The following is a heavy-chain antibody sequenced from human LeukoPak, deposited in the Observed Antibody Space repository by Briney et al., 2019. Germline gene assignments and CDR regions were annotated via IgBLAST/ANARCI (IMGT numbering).Heavy chain of an antibody. Sequence: SETLSLTCTVSGGSISSYYWSWIRQPPGKGLEWIGYIYYSGSTNYNPSLKSRVTISVDTSKNQFPLKLSSVTAADTAVYYCAGDRSNLDAFDIWGQGTMVTVSS. CDR2: IYYSGST. J-gene: IGHJ3*02. CDR1: GGSISSYY. D-gene: IGHD4-11*01. CDR3: AGDRSNLDAFDI. V-gene: IGHV4-59*12.